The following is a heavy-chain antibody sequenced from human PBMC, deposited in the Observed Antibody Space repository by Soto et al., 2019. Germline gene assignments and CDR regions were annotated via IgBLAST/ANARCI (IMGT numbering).Heavy chain of an antibody. V-gene: IGHV4-31*03. CDR1: GGSISSGGYY. J-gene: IGHJ4*02. CDR3: ARDSSSSSGLDY. D-gene: IGHD6-6*01. Sequence: SETLSLTCTVSGGSISSGGYYWSWIRQHPGKGLEWIGYIYYSGSTYYNPSLKSRVTISVDTSKNQFSLKLSSVTAADTTVYYCARDSSSSSGLDYWGQGTLVTVSS. CDR2: IYYSGST.